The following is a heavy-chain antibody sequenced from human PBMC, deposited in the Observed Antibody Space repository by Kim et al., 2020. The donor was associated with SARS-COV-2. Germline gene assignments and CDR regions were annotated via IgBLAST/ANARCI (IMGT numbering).Heavy chain of an antibody. CDR2: IYLVGST. CDR3: ARDLRRSSIDYHFGMDV. CDR1: GFSVADTY. V-gene: IGHV3-53*01. J-gene: IGHJ6*02. D-gene: IGHD3-16*02. Sequence: GGSLRLSCSASGFSVADTYINWVRQAPGGGLEWIAVIYLVGSTYFADSVKGRFTISRDKSTNTAYLEMNSLRVEDTSVYYCARDLRRSSIDYHFGMDVWGPGTTVTVSS.